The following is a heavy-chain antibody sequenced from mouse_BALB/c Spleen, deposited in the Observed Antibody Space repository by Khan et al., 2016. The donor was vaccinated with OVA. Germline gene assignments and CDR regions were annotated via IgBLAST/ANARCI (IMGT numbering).Heavy chain of an antibody. V-gene: IGHV5-6*01. CDR1: GFTFSSYG. D-gene: IGHD1-2*01. Sequence: VQLKQSGGDLVKPGGSLKLSCAASGFTFSSYGMSWVRQTPDKRLEWVATISSGGHYTYFPDSVRGRFTIYRDNAKNTLYLQMSSLKSEDTAMYYCAGTITTAKGDYYAMDYWGQGTSVTVSS. CDR2: ISSGGHYT. CDR3: AGTITTAKGDYYAMDY. J-gene: IGHJ4*01.